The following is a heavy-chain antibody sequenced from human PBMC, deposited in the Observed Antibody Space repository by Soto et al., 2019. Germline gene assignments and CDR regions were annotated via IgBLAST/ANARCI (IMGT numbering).Heavy chain of an antibody. J-gene: IGHJ4*02. Sequence: NPGGPLRLSCAASGFTFSTYTMNWVRQAPVKGLEWVSSINGRGNYIYYAESVKGRFTISRDNAKNSLYLQMDRLRAEDTALYYCVREDGKVGTNSAFDYWGLGALVTVSS. D-gene: IGHD1-26*01. CDR2: INGRGNYI. CDR1: GFTFSTYT. V-gene: IGHV3-21*01. CDR3: VREDGKVGTNSAFDY.